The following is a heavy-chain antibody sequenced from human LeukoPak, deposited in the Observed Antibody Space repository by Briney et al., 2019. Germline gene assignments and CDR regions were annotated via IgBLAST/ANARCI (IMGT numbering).Heavy chain of an antibody. D-gene: IGHD1-26*01. CDR2: INHSGST. CDR1: GGSISSYY. Sequence: SETLSLTCTVSGGSISSYYWTWIRQPPGKGLEWIGEINHSGSTNYNPSLKSRVTISVDTSKNQFSLKLSSVTAADTAVYYCARRRRIVGATPGAFDIWGQGTMVTVSS. V-gene: IGHV4-34*01. J-gene: IGHJ3*02. CDR3: ARRRRIVGATPGAFDI.